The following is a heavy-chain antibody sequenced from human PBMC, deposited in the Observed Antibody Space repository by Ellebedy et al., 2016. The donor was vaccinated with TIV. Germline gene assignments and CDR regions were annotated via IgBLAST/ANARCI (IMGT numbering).Heavy chain of an antibody. CDR2: IYYTGST. CDR3: ARNNFYGSGSHLDPGYNWFDP. D-gene: IGHD3-10*01. CDR1: GGSITNYY. J-gene: IGHJ5*02. V-gene: IGHV4-59*01. Sequence: GSLRLSXTISGGSITNYYWSWIRQTPRKGLEWIGDIYYTGSTTYSPSLKSRVTISKDRSNNHFSLKLTSVTAADTALYYCARNNFYGSGSHLDPGYNWFDPWGQGTLVTVSS.